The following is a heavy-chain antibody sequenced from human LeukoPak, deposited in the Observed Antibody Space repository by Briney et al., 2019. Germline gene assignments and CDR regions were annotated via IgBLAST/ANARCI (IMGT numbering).Heavy chain of an antibody. D-gene: IGHD3-10*01. Sequence: SETLSLTCAVYGGSFSGYYWSWIRQPPGKGLEWIGEISHSGSTNYNPSLKSRVTLSVDTSKNQFSLKLSSVTAADTAVYYCVDYGSGSSFDMDVWGQGTTVTVSS. V-gene: IGHV4-34*01. CDR1: GGSFSGYY. CDR3: VDYGSGSSFDMDV. J-gene: IGHJ6*02. CDR2: ISHSGST.